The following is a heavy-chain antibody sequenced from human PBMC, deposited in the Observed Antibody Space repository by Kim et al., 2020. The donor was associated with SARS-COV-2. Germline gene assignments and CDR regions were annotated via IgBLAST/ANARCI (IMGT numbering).Heavy chain of an antibody. J-gene: IGHJ6*02. CDR3: ARLGLDCSSTSCYEDYYYGMDV. CDR1: GYSFTSYW. D-gene: IGHD2-2*01. CDR2: IDPSDSYT. V-gene: IGHV5-10-1*01. Sequence: GESLKISCKGSGYSFTSYWISWVRQMPGKGLEWMGRIDPSDSYTNYSPSFQGHVTISADKSISTAYLQWSSLKASDTAMYYCARLGLDCSSTSCYEDYYYGMDVWGQGTTVTVSS.